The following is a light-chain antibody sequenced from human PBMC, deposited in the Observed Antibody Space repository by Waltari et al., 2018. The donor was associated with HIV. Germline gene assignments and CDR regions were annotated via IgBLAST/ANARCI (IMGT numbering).Light chain of an antibody. Sequence: QSVLTQPPSASAPPGQRVPLSCSGRVSNIGSNTVNWYQQLPGTAPRLLIYGSSQRPSGVPDRFSGSRSDTSASLDISGLHSEDEGDYYCAVWDDSLSEYVFATGTKVFVL. CDR2: GSS. J-gene: IGLJ1*01. CDR3: AVWDDSLSEYV. V-gene: IGLV1-44*01. CDR1: VSNIGSNT.